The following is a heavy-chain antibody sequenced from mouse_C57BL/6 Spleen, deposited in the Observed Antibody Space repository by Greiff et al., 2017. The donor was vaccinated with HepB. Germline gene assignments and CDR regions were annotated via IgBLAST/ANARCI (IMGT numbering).Heavy chain of an antibody. D-gene: IGHD2-4*01. CDR3: ARDYDSYWYFDV. CDR2: ISSGSSTI. Sequence: EVHLVESGGGLVKPGGSLKLSCAASGFTFSDYGMHWVRQAPEKGLEWVAYISSGSSTIYYADTVKGRFTISRDNAKNTLFLQMTSLRSEDTAMYYCARDYDSYWYFDVWGTGTTVTVSS. V-gene: IGHV5-17*01. CDR1: GFTFSDYG. J-gene: IGHJ1*03.